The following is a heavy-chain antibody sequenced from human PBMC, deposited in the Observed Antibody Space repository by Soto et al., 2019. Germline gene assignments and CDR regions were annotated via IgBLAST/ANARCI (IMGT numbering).Heavy chain of an antibody. CDR3: AKRGLGYDFWSGYYASDYYYMDL. J-gene: IGHJ6*03. V-gene: IGHV3-23*01. D-gene: IGHD3-3*01. CDR1: GFTFSSYA. Sequence: EVQLLESGGGLVQHGGSLRLSCAASGFTFSSYAMSWVRQAPGKGLEWVSDISGSGGSTYYADSVKGRFTISRDNSKNTQYQKVKSVRAEDTDVYYCAKRGLGYDFWSGYYASDYYYMDLWGKGTTVTVCS. CDR2: ISGSGGST.